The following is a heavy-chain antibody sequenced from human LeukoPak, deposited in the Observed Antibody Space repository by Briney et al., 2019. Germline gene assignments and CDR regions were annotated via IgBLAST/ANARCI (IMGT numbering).Heavy chain of an antibody. CDR2: FDPEDGET. J-gene: IGHJ6*02. CDR3: ARDRTDYYDSSGYYYDYYYYGMDV. V-gene: IGHV1-24*01. CDR1: GYTLTELS. Sequence: ASVKVSCKVSGYTLTELSMHWVRQAPGKGLEWMGGFDPEDGETIYAQKFQGRVTMTEDTSTDTAYMELSSLRSEDTAVYYCARDRTDYYDSSGYYYDYYYYGMDVWGQGTTVTVSS. D-gene: IGHD3-22*01.